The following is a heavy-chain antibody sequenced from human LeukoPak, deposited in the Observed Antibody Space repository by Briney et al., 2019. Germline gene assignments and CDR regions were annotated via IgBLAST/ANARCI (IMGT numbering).Heavy chain of an antibody. J-gene: IGHJ6*03. V-gene: IGHV4-59*01. CDR3: ARFSSSRPYYYYYYMDV. Sequence: SETLSLTCTVSGGSISSYYWSWIRQPPGKGLEWIGYIYYSGSTNYNPSLKSRVTISVDTSKNQFSLKLSSVTAADTAVYYCARFSSSRPYYYYYYMDVWGKGTTVTVSS. D-gene: IGHD6-6*01. CDR2: IYYSGST. CDR1: GGSISSYY.